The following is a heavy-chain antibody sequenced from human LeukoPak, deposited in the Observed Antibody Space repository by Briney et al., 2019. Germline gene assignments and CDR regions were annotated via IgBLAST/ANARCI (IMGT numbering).Heavy chain of an antibody. J-gene: IGHJ4*02. D-gene: IGHD2-2*01. CDR1: GYTFTSYD. Sequence: ASVKVSCKASGYTFTSYDINWVRQAPGQGLEWMGGIIPIFGTANYAQKLQGRVTMTTDTSTSTAYMELRSLRSDDTAVYYCASFARDYCSSTSCYLPTDWGQGTLVTVSS. V-gene: IGHV1-18*01. CDR3: ASFARDYCSSTSCYLPTD. CDR2: IIPIFGTA.